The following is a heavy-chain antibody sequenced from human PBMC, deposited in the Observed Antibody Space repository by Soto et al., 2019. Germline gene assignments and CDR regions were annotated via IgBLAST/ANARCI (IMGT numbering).Heavy chain of an antibody. Sequence: GESLKISCKGSGYSSTSYWISWVRQMPGKGLEWMGRIDPSDSYTNYSPSFQGHVTISADKSISTAYLQWSSLKASDTAMYYCARDYYPTLTTYSYYGMDVWGQGTTVTVSS. V-gene: IGHV5-10-1*01. D-gene: IGHD3-10*01. CDR1: GYSSTSYW. J-gene: IGHJ6*02. CDR2: IDPSDSYT. CDR3: ARDYYPTLTTYSYYGMDV.